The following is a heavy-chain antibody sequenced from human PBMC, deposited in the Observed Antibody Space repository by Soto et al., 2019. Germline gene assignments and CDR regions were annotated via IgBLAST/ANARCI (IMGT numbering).Heavy chain of an antibody. J-gene: IGHJ4*02. CDR2: IKEDGSEK. V-gene: IGHV3-7*01. Sequence: EVHLVESGGGLVQPGGSLRLSCAASGFSFSNHWMSWVRQAPGKGPEWVASIKEDGSEKYYMDSGKGRFTISRDNAKNSLSLKMNSLRVEDAAVYYCARAFSWGQGTLVTGSS. CDR1: GFSFSNHW. CDR3: ARAFS.